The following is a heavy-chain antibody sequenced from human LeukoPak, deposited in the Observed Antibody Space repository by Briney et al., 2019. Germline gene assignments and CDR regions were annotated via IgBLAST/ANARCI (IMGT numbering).Heavy chain of an antibody. D-gene: IGHD3-10*01. V-gene: IGHV5-10-1*01. J-gene: IGHJ6*02. CDR1: GYRFTANS. Sequence: GESLKISCKGSGYRFTANSIAWVRQMPGKGLEWMGRIDPSDSYTNYSPSFQGHVTISADKSISTAYLQWSSLKASDTAMYYCARLVRGVIFGMDVWGQGTTVTVSS. CDR2: IDPSDSYT. CDR3: ARLVRGVIFGMDV.